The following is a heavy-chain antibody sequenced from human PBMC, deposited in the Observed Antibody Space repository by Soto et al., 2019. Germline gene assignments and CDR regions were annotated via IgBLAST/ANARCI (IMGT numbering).Heavy chain of an antibody. D-gene: IGHD5-12*01. V-gene: IGHV1-18*01. CDR3: ARDLDGYNQFDGPFDY. Sequence: QVQLVQSGAEVKKPGASVKVSCKASGYTFTSYGISWVRQAPGQGLEWMGWISAYNGNTNYAQKRQGRVTMTTDTSTSTAYMELRSLRSDDTAVYYCARDLDGYNQFDGPFDYWGRGTLVTVSS. CDR1: GYTFTSYG. CDR2: ISAYNGNT. J-gene: IGHJ4*02.